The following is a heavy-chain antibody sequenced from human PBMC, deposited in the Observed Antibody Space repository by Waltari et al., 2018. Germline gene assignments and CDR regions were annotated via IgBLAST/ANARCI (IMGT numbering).Heavy chain of an antibody. Sequence: QVQLQESGPGLVKPSQTLSLTCTVSGGSISRGGYYWSWIRQHPGKGLEWIGYIYHSGSTYYNPSLKSRVTISVDRSKNQFSLKLSSVTAADTAVYYCARMLTYDYVWGSYLFDYWGQGTLVTVSS. V-gene: IGHV4-31*03. CDR3: ARMLTYDYVWGSYLFDY. J-gene: IGHJ4*02. CDR2: IYHSGST. CDR1: GGSISRGGYY. D-gene: IGHD3-16*02.